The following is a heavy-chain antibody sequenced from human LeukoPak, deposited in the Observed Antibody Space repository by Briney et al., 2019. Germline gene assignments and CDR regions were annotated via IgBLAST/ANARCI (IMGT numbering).Heavy chain of an antibody. Sequence: SSETLSLTCTVSGGSISSYYWSWIRQPPGKGLEWIGYIYDSESTNYNPSLKSRVTISVDTSKNQISLKLSSVTAADTAVYYCARDQDSSSSLDYWGQGTLVTVSS. CDR2: IYDSEST. D-gene: IGHD3-22*01. CDR1: GGSISSYY. J-gene: IGHJ4*02. V-gene: IGHV4-59*01. CDR3: ARDQDSSSSLDY.